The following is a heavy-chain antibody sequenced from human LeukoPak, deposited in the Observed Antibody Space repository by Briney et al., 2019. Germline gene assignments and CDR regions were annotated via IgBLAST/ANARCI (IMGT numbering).Heavy chain of an antibody. CDR2: IIPIFGKA. CDR1: GGTFSSYA. V-gene: IGHV1-69*05. CDR3: ARNLKEYDYYYYYLDV. D-gene: IGHD2/OR15-2a*01. J-gene: IGHJ6*03. Sequence: SVKVSCKASGGTFSSYAISWVRQDPGQGLEWMGRIIPIFGKANYAQKFQGRVTNTTEESTSTAYMELDSLRSEDTAVYHCARNLKEYDYYYYYLDVWRKGTTVTVSS.